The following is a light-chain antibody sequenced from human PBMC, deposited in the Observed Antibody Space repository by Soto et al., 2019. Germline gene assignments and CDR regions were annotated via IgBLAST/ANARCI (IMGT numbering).Light chain of an antibody. CDR1: QSVSSN. CDR3: QQYNNWPPWT. CDR2: GAS. Sequence: EIVMTQSPATLSVHPGERATLSCRASQSVSSNLAWYQQKPGQAPRLLIYGASTRATGIPDRFSGSGSGTEFTLTISSLQSEDFAVYYCQQYNNWPPWTFGQGTKVEIK. V-gene: IGKV3-15*01. J-gene: IGKJ1*01.